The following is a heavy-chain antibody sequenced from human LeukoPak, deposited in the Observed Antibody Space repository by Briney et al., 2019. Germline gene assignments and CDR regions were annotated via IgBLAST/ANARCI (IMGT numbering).Heavy chain of an antibody. CDR1: GGSINTYY. J-gene: IGHJ3*02. CDR3: ARASRRGGADAFGI. CDR2: IYYSGST. D-gene: IGHD2-21*01. Sequence: SETLSLTCAVSGGSINTYYWSWIRQPPGKGLEWIGYIYYSGSTSDNPSLKSRVTISVDTSKNQFSLKLSSVTAADTAVYYCARASRRGGADAFGIWGQGTVVTVSS. V-gene: IGHV4-59*01.